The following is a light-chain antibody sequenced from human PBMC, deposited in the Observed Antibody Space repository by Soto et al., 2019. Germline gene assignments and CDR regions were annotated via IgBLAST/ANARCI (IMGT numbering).Light chain of an antibody. J-gene: IGLJ1*01. Sequence: QSVLAQPASVSGSRGQSITISCTGTSSDVGRYNYVSWFQQHPGKVPKLIIYDVSNWPSGVSDRFSGSKSGNTASLTISGLQAEDEADYYCCSYAGRDTLYVFGSGTKVTVL. CDR2: DVS. V-gene: IGLV2-14*03. CDR1: SSDVGRYNY. CDR3: CSYAGRDTLYV.